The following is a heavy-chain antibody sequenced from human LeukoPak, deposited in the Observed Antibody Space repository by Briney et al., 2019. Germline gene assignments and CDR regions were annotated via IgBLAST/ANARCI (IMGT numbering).Heavy chain of an antibody. CDR1: AFTVSIQS. D-gene: IGHD6-19*01. Sequence: GGSLRLSYAAAAFTVSIQSMSWVRQAPGKGLEWVSAISGSGGSTYYADSVKGRFTISRDNSKNTLYLQMNSLRAEDTAVYYCAKRDIAVAGSPFAYWGQGTLVTVSS. J-gene: IGHJ4*02. CDR2: ISGSGGST. V-gene: IGHV3-23*01. CDR3: AKRDIAVAGSPFAY.